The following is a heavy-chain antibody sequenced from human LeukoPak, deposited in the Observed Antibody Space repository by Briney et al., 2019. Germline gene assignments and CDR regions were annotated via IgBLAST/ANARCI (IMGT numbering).Heavy chain of an antibody. V-gene: IGHV3-74*01. J-gene: IGHJ3*01. Sequence: PGGSLRLSCAASGFTFSSYWMHWVRQAPGKGLVWVSRLNSDGRITNYADSVKGRFTISRDNARNTLYLQMNSLSAEDTAVYYCARKIEGCSYAFDVWGLGTMVTVSS. CDR1: GFTFSSYW. CDR3: ARKIEGCSYAFDV. D-gene: IGHD2-8*01. CDR2: LNSDGRIT.